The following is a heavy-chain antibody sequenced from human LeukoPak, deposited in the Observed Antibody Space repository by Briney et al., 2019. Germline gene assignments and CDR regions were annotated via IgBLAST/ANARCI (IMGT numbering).Heavy chain of an antibody. Sequence: GGSLRLSCAASGFTFSSYEMNWVRQAPGKGLEWVSYISSSGSTIYYADSVKGRFTISRDNAKNSLYLQMNSLRAEDTAVYYCARGLNSSGWDYDAFDIWGQGTMVTLSS. V-gene: IGHV3-48*03. CDR1: GFTFSSYE. J-gene: IGHJ3*02. CDR3: ARGLNSSGWDYDAFDI. D-gene: IGHD6-19*01. CDR2: ISSSGSTI.